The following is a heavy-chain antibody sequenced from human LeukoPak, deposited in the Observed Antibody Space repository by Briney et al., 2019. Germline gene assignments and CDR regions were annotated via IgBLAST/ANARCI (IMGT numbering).Heavy chain of an antibody. D-gene: IGHD6-13*01. J-gene: IGHJ4*02. Sequence: GSLRLSCAASGFTFSSYAMSWVRQAPGKGLEWVSAISGSGGSTYYADSVKDRFAISRDNSKNTLYLQMNSLRAEDTAVYYCAKGVAAAVAFDYWGQGTLVTVSS. CDR3: AKGVAAAVAFDY. CDR1: GFTFSSYA. CDR2: ISGSGGST. V-gene: IGHV3-23*01.